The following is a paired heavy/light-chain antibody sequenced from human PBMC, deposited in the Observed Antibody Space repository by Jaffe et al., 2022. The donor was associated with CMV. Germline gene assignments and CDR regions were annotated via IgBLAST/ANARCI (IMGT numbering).Light chain of an antibody. Sequence: DIQMTQSPSSLSGFVGDRVTITCRASQNIGSFLNWYHQRPGKAPRLLIYGASSLQSGVPSRFSGSGSGTDFTLTITGLQPEDFATYYCQQSYVLPRTFGQGTKVETK. CDR2: GAS. J-gene: IGKJ1*01. CDR3: QQSYVLPRT. V-gene: IGKV1-39*01. CDR1: QNIGSF.
Heavy chain of an antibody. V-gene: IGHV1-46*01. Sequence: QVLLVQSGTEVKKPGASVRVSCRTSGYSFTRYYLHWVRQAPGQGLEWMGIIDPSGGTTTYAQKFQGRVTMTRDTATNTVYMDLTSLRSDDTAVYHCARGQLVLGYSGPKPEYDYWGQGTLVTVSS. J-gene: IGHJ4*02. CDR3: ARGQLVLGYSGPKPEYDY. D-gene: IGHD5-12*01. CDR1: GYSFTRYY. CDR2: IDPSGGTT.